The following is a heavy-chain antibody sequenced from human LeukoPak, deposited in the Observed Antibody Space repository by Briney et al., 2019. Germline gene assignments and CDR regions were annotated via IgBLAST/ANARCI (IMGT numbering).Heavy chain of an antibody. CDR3: AKRYYYDSGSYSCFDY. CDR1: GFTFSSYA. Sequence: QSGGSLRLSCAASGFTFSSYAMSWVRQAPGKGLEWVSAISGSGGSTYYADSVKGRFTISRDNSKNTLYLQMNSLGAEDTAVYYCAKRYYYDSGSYSCFDYWGQGTLVTVSS. V-gene: IGHV3-23*01. J-gene: IGHJ4*02. D-gene: IGHD3-10*01. CDR2: ISGSGGST.